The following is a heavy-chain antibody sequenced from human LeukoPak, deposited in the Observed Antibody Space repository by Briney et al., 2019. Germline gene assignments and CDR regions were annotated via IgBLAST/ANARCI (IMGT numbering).Heavy chain of an antibody. CDR3: ARDVSGYYYKS. J-gene: IGHJ4*02. CDR2: IYYSGST. CDR1: GGAISSSGYY. Sequence: SETLSLTCTVSGGAISSSGYYWVWIRQPPGKGLEWIGSIYYSGSTYYNPSLKSRVTVSLDKSKNQFSLKLNSMTAADTAVYYCARDVSGYYYKSWGQGTLVTVSS. D-gene: IGHD3-22*01. V-gene: IGHV4-39*07.